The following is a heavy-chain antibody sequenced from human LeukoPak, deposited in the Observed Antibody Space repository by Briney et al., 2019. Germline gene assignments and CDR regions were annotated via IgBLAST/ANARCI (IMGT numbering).Heavy chain of an antibody. CDR3: ARGSTRIAGAVV. CDR2: IYSGGST. Sequence: GGSVRLSCAASGFTVSSNYMSWVRQAPGKGLAGVSVIYSGGSTYYADSVKGRFTITRDNSKNTLYLQMNSLRAEDTAVYYCARGSTRIAGAVVWGQGTLVTVSS. J-gene: IGHJ4*02. V-gene: IGHV3-66*02. CDR1: GFTVSSNY. D-gene: IGHD6-19*01.